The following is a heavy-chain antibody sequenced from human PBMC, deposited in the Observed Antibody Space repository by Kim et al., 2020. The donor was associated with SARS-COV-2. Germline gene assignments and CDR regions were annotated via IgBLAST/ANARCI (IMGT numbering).Heavy chain of an antibody. J-gene: IGHJ4*02. CDR1: GYTFTSYG. CDR3: ARLSITGTTGEWYFDY. Sequence: ASVKVSCKASGYTFTSYGISWVRQAPGQGLEWMGWISAYNGNTNYAQKLQGRVTMTTDTSTSTAYMELRSLRSDDTAVYYCARLSITGTTGEWYFDYWGQGTLVTVSS. D-gene: IGHD1-7*01. CDR2: ISAYNGNT. V-gene: IGHV1-18*01.